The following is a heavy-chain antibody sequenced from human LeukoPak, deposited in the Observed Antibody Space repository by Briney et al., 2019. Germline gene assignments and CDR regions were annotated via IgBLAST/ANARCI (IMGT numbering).Heavy chain of an antibody. CDR2: INPNSGGT. CDR1: GYTFTSYG. CDR3: AYQHGEGAFDI. V-gene: IGHV1-2*04. D-gene: IGHD2-2*01. Sequence: AASVKVSCKASGYTFTSYGISWVRQAPGQGLEWMGWINPNSGGTNYAQKFQGWVTMTRDTSISTAYMELSRLRSDDTAVYYCAYQHGEGAFDIWGQGTMATVSS. J-gene: IGHJ3*02.